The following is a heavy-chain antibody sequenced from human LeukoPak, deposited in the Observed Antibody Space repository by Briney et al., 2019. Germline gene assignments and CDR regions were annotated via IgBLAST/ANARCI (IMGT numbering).Heavy chain of an antibody. V-gene: IGHV3-30*02. CDR3: AKDHNIKAGDRDAFDI. CDR2: IRYDGTHK. J-gene: IGHJ3*02. D-gene: IGHD2-21*01. CDR1: GFTFSRYG. Sequence: GRSLTLSCAASGFTFSRYGMRWVRQAPGKGLEWVAFIRYDGTHKEYADSVKGRFAISRDKSKNTVYLLMNSLRAEDTAVYYCAKDHNIKAGDRDAFDIWGQGTMVTVSS.